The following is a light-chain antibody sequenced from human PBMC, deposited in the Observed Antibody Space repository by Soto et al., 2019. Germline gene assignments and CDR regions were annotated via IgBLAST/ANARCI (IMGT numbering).Light chain of an antibody. CDR3: QQYNDWPPIT. V-gene: IGKV3-15*01. CDR1: HSVRNN. J-gene: IGKJ5*01. CDR2: YAS. Sequence: EIMMTQSPATLSVSPGESATLSCRASHSVRNNLAWYQHKPGQAPRLLIYYASTRATGIPARFSGSGSGTEFTLTISSLLSEDFALYYCQQYNDWPPITFGQGTRLEIK.